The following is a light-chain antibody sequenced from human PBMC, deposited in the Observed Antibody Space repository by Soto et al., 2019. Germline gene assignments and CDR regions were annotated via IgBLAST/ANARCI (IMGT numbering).Light chain of an antibody. CDR2: SNN. Sequence: QSVLTQPPSASGTPGQRVTISCSGSSSNVGGNTVNWYQQLPRTAPTHLIYSNNQRPPGGADRLSGATTGTSAALAISGRQSDDEADYYCAAWDDSRNGLVFGGGTKLTVL. V-gene: IGLV1-44*01. CDR1: SSNVGGNT. CDR3: AAWDDSRNGLV. J-gene: IGLJ2*01.